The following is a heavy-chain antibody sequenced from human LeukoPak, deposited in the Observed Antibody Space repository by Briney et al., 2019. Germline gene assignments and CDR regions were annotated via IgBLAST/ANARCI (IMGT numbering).Heavy chain of an antibody. V-gene: IGHV1-2*02. J-gene: IGHJ4*02. CDR2: INPNSGGT. CDR3: ARSYVVELTFDY. D-gene: IGHD3-10*01. CDR1: GYTFTGYY. Sequence: ASVKVSCKASGYTFTGYYMHWVRQAPGQGLDWMGWINPNSGGTNYAQKFQGRVTMTRDTSISTAYMELSRLRSDDTAVYYCARSYVVELTFDYWGQGTLVTVSS.